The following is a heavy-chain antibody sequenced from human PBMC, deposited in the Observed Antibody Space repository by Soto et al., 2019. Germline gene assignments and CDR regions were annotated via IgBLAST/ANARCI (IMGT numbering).Heavy chain of an antibody. CDR1: GGSISSGGYY. D-gene: IGHD1-26*01. J-gene: IGHJ6*02. V-gene: IGHV4-31*03. Sequence: QVQLQESGPGLVKPSQTLSLTCTVSGGSISSGGYYWSWIRQHPGKGLEWIGYIYYSGSTYYNPSLKSRVTISVDTSKNQFSLKLSSVTAADMAVYYCARGGGGSYDSNYGMDVWGQGTTVTVSS. CDR2: IYYSGST. CDR3: ARGGGGSYDSNYGMDV.